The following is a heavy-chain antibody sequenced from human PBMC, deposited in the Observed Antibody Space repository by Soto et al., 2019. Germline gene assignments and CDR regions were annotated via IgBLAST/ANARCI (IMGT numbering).Heavy chain of an antibody. V-gene: IGHV3-74*01. Sequence: EVQLVESGGGLVQPGGSLRLSCAASGYTFSSYWMHWVRQAPGKGPAWVSRINSDGSSTTYADSVKGRFTISRDNAKNTLYLKMDSLRAEDTAVYYCARVYCSGGSCYSVDYWGQGTLVTASS. CDR1: GYTFSSYW. D-gene: IGHD2-15*01. J-gene: IGHJ4*02. CDR2: INSDGSST. CDR3: ARVYCSGGSCYSVDY.